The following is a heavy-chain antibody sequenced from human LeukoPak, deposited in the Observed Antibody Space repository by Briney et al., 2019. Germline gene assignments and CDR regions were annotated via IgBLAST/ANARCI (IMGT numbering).Heavy chain of an antibody. J-gene: IGHJ5*02. D-gene: IGHD2-15*01. CDR3: ARQEYCSGGSCYTWFDP. V-gene: IGHV5-51*01. CDR2: IYPADSDI. Sequence: WXXXVRQMPGKGLEWXGIIYPADSDIRYSPSFQGQVTISADKSISTAYLQWSSLKASDTAMYYCARQEYCSGGSCYTWFDPWGQGTLVIVSS. CDR1: W.